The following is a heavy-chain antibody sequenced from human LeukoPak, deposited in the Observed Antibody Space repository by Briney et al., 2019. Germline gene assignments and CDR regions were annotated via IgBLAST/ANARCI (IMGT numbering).Heavy chain of an antibody. J-gene: IGHJ5*02. CDR3: AREYYDFWSGYLITYNWFLWFDP. D-gene: IGHD3-3*01. V-gene: IGHV1-2*06. CDR1: GYTFTGYY. CDR2: INPNSGGT. Sequence: ASVKVSCTASGYTFTGYYMHWVRQAPGRGLEWVGRINPNSGGTNYAQKFQGRVTMTRDTSISTAYMELSRLRSDDTAVYYCAREYYDFWSGYLITYNWFLWFDPWGQGTLVTVSS.